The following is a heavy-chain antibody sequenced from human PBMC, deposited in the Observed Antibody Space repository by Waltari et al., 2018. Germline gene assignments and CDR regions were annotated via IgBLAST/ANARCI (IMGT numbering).Heavy chain of an antibody. D-gene: IGHD2-2*01. V-gene: IGHV1-69*05. CDR1: GGTFSTYV. CDR3: ARDGAAAPYNWFDP. Sequence: QVQLVQSGAEVKKPGSSVKVSCRASGGTFSTYVITWVRQAHGQGLEWMGGIVPIFDKAKYAQKFQGRVTMTTDESRNTVYMELSSLRSEDTAVYYCARDGAAAPYNWFDPWGQGTLVTVSS. J-gene: IGHJ5*02. CDR2: IVPIFDKA.